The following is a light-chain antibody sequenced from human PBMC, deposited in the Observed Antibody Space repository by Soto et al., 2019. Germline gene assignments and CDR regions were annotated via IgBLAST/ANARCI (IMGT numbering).Light chain of an antibody. J-gene: IGKJ4*01. CDR2: DAS. V-gene: IGKV3D-20*02. CDR3: QQRSKWPLT. Sequence: EVGLAQYQGTLSLSPGERATLSCRASQSLSSSSLAWYQQKPGQAPRLLIHDASSRATGIPDRFSGSGSGTDFTLTISSLEPEDFAVYYCQQRSKWPLTFCGGAKVDVK. CDR1: QSLSSSS.